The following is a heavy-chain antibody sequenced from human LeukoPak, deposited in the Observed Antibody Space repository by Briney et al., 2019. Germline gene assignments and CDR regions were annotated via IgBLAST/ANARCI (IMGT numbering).Heavy chain of an antibody. Sequence: GGSLRLSCSASGFTFSSYAMHWVRQAPGKGLEYASAISSNGGSTYYAVSVKGRFTISRDNSKNTLYLQMSSLRAEDTAVYYCVKGRAGVVVPAAIDAFDIWGQGTMVTVSS. CDR2: ISSNGGST. D-gene: IGHD2-2*01. CDR3: VKGRAGVVVPAAIDAFDI. J-gene: IGHJ3*02. V-gene: IGHV3-64D*06. CDR1: GFTFSSYA.